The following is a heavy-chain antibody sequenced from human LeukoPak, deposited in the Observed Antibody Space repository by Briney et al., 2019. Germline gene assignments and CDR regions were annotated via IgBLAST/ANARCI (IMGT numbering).Heavy chain of an antibody. CDR3: AKDRGYSSSFFEI. V-gene: IGHV3-9*03. D-gene: IGHD6-13*01. CDR2: ISWNSGKI. J-gene: IGHJ4*02. Sequence: GRSLRLSCAASGFIFDGYAMHWVRQAPGKGLEWVSGISWNSGKIDYADSVKGRFTISRDNAKNSLYLQMNSLRVEDMALYYCAKDRGYSSSFFEIWSQGTLVTVSS. CDR1: GFIFDGYA.